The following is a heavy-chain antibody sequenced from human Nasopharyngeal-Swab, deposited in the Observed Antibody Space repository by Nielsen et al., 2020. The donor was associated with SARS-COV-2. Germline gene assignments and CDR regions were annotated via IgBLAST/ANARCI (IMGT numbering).Heavy chain of an antibody. V-gene: IGHV1-8*01. CDR1: GYTFTSYD. D-gene: IGHD2-15*01. Sequence: ASVKVSCKASGYTFTSYDINWVRQATGQGLEWMGWMNPNSGNTGYAQKFQGRVTMTRNTSISTAYMELSSLRSEDTAVYYCARDVAWWGSDYYYGMDVWDQGTTVTVSS. CDR3: ARDVAWWGSDYYYGMDV. CDR2: MNPNSGNT. J-gene: IGHJ6*02.